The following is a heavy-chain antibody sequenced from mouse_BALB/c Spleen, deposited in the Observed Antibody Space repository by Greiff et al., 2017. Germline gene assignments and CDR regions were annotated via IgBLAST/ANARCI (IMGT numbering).Heavy chain of an antibody. Sequence: VKVVESGAELMKPGASVKISCKATGYTFSSYWIEWVKQRPGHGLEWIGEILPGSGSTNYNEKFKGKATFTADTSSNTAYMQLSSLTSEDSAVYYCARGATVVATDYWGQGTTLTVSS. CDR1: GYTFSSYW. CDR2: ILPGSGST. V-gene: IGHV1-9*01. D-gene: IGHD1-1*01. J-gene: IGHJ2*01. CDR3: ARGATVVATDY.